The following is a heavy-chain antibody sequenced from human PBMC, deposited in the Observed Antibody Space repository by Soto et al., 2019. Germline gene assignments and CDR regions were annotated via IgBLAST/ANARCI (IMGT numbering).Heavy chain of an antibody. Sequence: QVQLVQSGAEARKPGASVTVSCKASGYAFTNYNIHWLRRALGQGLQWRGEVNPNRGTAGYEEAFQGRVTMTRDPSTRTVYMVLTSLTPEDTAIYYCARIASPGKTFFDYWGQGTLVTVSS. CDR1: GYAFTNYN. V-gene: IGHV1-46*01. D-gene: IGHD3-22*01. J-gene: IGHJ4*02. CDR2: VNPNRGTA. CDR3: ARIASPGKTFFDY.